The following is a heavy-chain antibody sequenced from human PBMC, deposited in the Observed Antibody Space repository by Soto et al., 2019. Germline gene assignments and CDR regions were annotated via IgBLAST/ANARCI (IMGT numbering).Heavy chain of an antibody. CDR1: GFTFSSYG. V-gene: IGHV3-21*01. CDR3: TRSDYGDAPGY. CDR2: ITSNGNFL. J-gene: IGHJ4*02. Sequence: PGGSLRLSCGASGFTFSSYGMTWVRQAPGKGLEWVSSITSNGNFLYYADAVRGRFTISRDNPKASLSLEMNNLRAEDTAVYYCTRSDYGDAPGYWGQGTLVTVSS. D-gene: IGHD4-17*01.